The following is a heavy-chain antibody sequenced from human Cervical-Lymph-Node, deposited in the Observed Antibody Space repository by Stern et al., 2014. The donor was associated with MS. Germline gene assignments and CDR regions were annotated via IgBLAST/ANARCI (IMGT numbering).Heavy chain of an antibody. CDR3: ARPREMAAISSFDS. V-gene: IGHV5-51*01. CDR1: GYSFINYW. Sequence: VQLVQSGAEVKKPGESLKIACQGAGYSFINYWIAWVRQRPGKRLEWMGIIYPDDSDTTYSPSFQGQVTISADKSISTVYLQWSSLKASDTAMYFCARPREMAAISSFDSWGQGTLVTVSS. J-gene: IGHJ4*02. D-gene: IGHD5-24*01. CDR2: IYPDDSDT.